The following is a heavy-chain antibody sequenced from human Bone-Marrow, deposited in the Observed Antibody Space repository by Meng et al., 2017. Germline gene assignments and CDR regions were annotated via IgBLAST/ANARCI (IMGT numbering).Heavy chain of an antibody. Sequence: SETLSLTCVVSGGSISSIDWWSWVRQPPGKGLEGIGEIYHGGDTNYNPSLQSRVTIVIDRSKNQFTLKLSSVTAADTAVYYCASWIYSCGWQWGQGTLVTVSS. V-gene: IGHV4/OR15-8*02. CDR2: IYHGGDT. D-gene: IGHD6-19*01. J-gene: IGHJ4*02. CDR1: GGSISSIDW. CDR3: ASWIYSCGWQ.